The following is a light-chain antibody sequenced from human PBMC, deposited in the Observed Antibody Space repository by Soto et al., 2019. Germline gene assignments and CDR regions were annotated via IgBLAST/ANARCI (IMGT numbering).Light chain of an antibody. J-gene: IGLJ1*01. Sequence: LTQPPSSSGSPGQSVAISCTGTSSDVGGYNYVSWYQQHPGKAPKLMIYEVNKRPSGVPDRFSGSKSGNTASLTVSGLQAEDEADYYCSSYAGRSNVFGTGTKVTVL. CDR2: EVN. CDR3: SSYAGRSNV. V-gene: IGLV2-8*01. CDR1: SSDVGGYNY.